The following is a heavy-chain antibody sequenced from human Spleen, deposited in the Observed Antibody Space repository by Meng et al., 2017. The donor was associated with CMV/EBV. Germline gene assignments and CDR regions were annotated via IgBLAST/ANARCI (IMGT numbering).Heavy chain of an antibody. CDR2: ISFDGINK. J-gene: IGHJ6*02. V-gene: IGHV3-30*04. D-gene: IGHD5-18*01. Sequence: GESLKISCAASGFTFSSYAMHWVRQAPGKGLERVAVISFDGINKYYVDSVKGRFTISRDNSKNTLYLQMNSLRTEDTALYYCARERSRLIQLWPHYYYGMDVWGQGTTVTVSS. CDR1: GFTFSSYA. CDR3: ARERSRLIQLWPHYYYGMDV.